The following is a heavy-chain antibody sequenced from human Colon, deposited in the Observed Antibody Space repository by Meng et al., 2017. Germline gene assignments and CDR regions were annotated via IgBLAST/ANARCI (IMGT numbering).Heavy chain of an antibody. CDR3: ARGGSYYGDY. D-gene: IGHD1-26*01. CDR1: GFTFSTYW. V-gene: IGHV3-7*01. Sequence: GGSLRLSCVASGFTFSTYWMSWVRLAPGKGLEWVATIKPDGSERYYVDSAKGRLTMSRDNAKNSLYLQMNSLRAEDTAVYYCARGGSYYGDYWGQGTLVTVSS. J-gene: IGHJ4*02. CDR2: IKPDGSER.